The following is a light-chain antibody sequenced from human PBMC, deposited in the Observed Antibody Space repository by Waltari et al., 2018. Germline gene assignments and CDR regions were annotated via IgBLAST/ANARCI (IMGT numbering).Light chain of an antibody. CDR1: VLPTQS. J-gene: IGLJ2*01. Sequence: SFELTRPPSVSVSPGQTATITCSGDVLPTQSVYWYQQKPGQAPVLLIYKDTERPSGIPERFSGSTSGTGTTVTLTIGGVQAEDEADYYCQSIDVDALTFGGGTKLTVL. CDR3: QSIDVDALT. CDR2: KDT. V-gene: IGLV3-25*03.